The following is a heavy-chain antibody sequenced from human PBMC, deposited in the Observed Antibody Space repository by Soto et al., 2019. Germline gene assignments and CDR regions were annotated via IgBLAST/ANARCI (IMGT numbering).Heavy chain of an antibody. D-gene: IGHD3-9*01. V-gene: IGHV3-11*01. Sequence: GGSLRLSCAASGFTFSDYYMSWIRQAPGKGLEWVSYISSSGSTIYYADSVKGRFTISRDNAKNSLYLQMNSLRAEDTAVYYCARVQWYAILSGPVGDYWGQGTLVTVSS. CDR2: ISSSGSTI. J-gene: IGHJ4*02. CDR1: GFTFSDYY. CDR3: ARVQWYAILSGPVGDY.